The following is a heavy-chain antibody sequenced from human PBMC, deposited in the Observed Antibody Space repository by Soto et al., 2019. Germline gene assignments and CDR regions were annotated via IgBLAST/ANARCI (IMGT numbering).Heavy chain of an antibody. CDR1: GFTFSSYS. Sequence: PGGSLRLSCAASGFTFSSYSMNWVRQAPGKGLGWVSSISSSSSYIYYADSVKGRFPIPRDNAKNSLYLQMNSLRAEFTVVYYCSRDTPDPFDSHPFDDWGQGTLVTVSS. J-gene: IGHJ4*02. CDR2: ISSSSSYI. V-gene: IGHV3-21*01. D-gene: IGHD3-9*01. CDR3: SRDTPDPFDSHPFDD.